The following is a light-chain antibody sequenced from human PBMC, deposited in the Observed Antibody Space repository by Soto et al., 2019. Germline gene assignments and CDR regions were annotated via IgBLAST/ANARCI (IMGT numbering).Light chain of an antibody. CDR2: DVS. CDR1: SSDVGGYNY. CDR3: SSYTSSSTQV. J-gene: IGLJ1*01. V-gene: IGLV2-14*01. Sequence: QSALTQPASVSESPGQSITISCTGTSSDVGGYNYVSWYQQHPGKAPKLMIYDVSNRPSGVSNRFSGSKSGNTASLTISGLQAEDEADYYCSSYTSSSTQVFGTGTQLTVL.